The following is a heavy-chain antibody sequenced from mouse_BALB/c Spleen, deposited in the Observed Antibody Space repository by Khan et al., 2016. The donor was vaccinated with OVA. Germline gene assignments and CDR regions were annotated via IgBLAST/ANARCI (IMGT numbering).Heavy chain of an antibody. J-gene: IGHJ4*01. CDR2: IYHSGSI. V-gene: IGHV3-1*02. CDR3: ARDGNYMDY. CDR1: GYSITSGYS. D-gene: IGHD2-1*01. Sequence: EVQLQESGPDLVKPSQSLSLTCTVTGYSITSGYSWHWIRQFPGNKLEWMGYIYHSGSINYNPSLKSRFSITRDASKNLFFLQLNSVTTEDPATYYCARDGNYMDYSGQGTSVTVSS.